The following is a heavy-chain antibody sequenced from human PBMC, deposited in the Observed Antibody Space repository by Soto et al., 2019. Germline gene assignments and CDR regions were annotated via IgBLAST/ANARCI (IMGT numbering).Heavy chain of an antibody. CDR3: ANGRATYGLLTHDY. V-gene: IGHV3-23*01. CDR1: GFSFRNYA. D-gene: IGHD3-10*01. Sequence: GGSLRLSCAASGFSFRNYAMSWVRQAPGKGLEWISTLTGSSSNIYYADSVKGRFAISRDNSRNTLYLQMNSLTAEDTAVDYCANGRATYGLLTHDYWGQGTLVPVSS. J-gene: IGHJ4*02. CDR2: LTGSSSNI.